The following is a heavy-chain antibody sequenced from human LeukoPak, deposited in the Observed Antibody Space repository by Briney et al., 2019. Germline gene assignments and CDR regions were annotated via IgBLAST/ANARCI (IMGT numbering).Heavy chain of an antibody. V-gene: IGHV1-46*01. CDR2: ITPTGGST. CDR3: ARVMGAAAGIYSLDY. J-gene: IGHJ4*02. D-gene: IGHD6-13*01. Sequence: ASVKVSCKASGDTLTRYYIHWVRQAPGQGLEWMGIITPTGGSTTYAQKFQGRVTITRNTSISTAYMELSSLRSEDTAVYYCARVMGAAAGIYSLDYWGQGTLVTVSS. CDR1: GDTLTRYY.